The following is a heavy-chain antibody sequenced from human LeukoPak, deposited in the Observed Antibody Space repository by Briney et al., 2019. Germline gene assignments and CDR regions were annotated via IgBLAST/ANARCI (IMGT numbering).Heavy chain of an antibody. J-gene: IGHJ4*02. CDR1: GFTFSSHW. D-gene: IGHD3-10*01. CDR3: AREKDYYGSGSYRYFDN. Sequence: GGSLRLSCAASGFTFSSHWMHWVRQGPGKGLVWVSRINSDGTRKDYADSVKGRFTISRDNAKNTVHLQMHSPRAEDTAVYYCAREKDYYGSGSYRYFDNWGQGTLVTVSS. CDR2: INSDGTRK. V-gene: IGHV3-74*01.